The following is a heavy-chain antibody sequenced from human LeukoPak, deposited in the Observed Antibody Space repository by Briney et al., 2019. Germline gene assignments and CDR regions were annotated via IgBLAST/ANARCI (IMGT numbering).Heavy chain of an antibody. D-gene: IGHD2-2*02. CDR1: GFTFSSYW. Sequence: GGSLRLSCAASGFTFSSYWMHWVRQAPGKGLVWVSRINSDGSSTSYADSVKGRFTISRDNAKNTLYLQMNSLRAEDTAVYYCVAILVSGAIWQFDLWGRGTLVTVSS. CDR3: VAILVSGAIWQFDL. CDR2: INSDGSST. V-gene: IGHV3-74*01. J-gene: IGHJ2*01.